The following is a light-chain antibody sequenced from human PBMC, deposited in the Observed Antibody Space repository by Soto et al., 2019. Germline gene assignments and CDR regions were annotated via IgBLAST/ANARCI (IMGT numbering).Light chain of an antibody. V-gene: IGKV1-39*01. Sequence: DIQTSQSPSAVSASVGDRVTITCWASQSISSWLAWYQQKPGRAPKLLIYAGSSLRSEVPSRFTGSGSGTDFTLTISSLQPEDYATYSCQHSHSTPLTFGGGTKVDIK. CDR1: QSISSW. CDR2: AGS. CDR3: QHSHSTPLT. J-gene: IGKJ4*01.